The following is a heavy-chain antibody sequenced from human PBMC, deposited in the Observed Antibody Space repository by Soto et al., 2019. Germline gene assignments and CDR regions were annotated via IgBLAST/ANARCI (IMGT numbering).Heavy chain of an antibody. D-gene: IGHD2-2*01. Sequence: QVQLQQWGAGLLKPSETLSLTCAVYGGSFSGYYWSWIRQPPGKGLEWIGEINHSGSTNYNPSLKSRVTISVDTSKNQFSLKLSSVTAADTAVYYCARGARGPGAYPNNWFDPWGQGTLVTVSS. CDR3: ARGARGPGAYPNNWFDP. CDR1: GGSFSGYY. V-gene: IGHV4-34*01. J-gene: IGHJ5*02. CDR2: INHSGST.